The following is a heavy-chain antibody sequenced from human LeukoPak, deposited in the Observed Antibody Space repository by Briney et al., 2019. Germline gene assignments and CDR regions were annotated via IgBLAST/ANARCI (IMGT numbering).Heavy chain of an antibody. CDR3: ARVGSGSFDY. J-gene: IGHJ4*02. CDR1: GGSISSSSYY. CDR2: IYYGGNT. V-gene: IGHV4-39*07. Sequence: PSETLSLTCTVSGGSISSSSYYWGWIRQPPGKGLEWIGSIYYGGNTYYNPSLKSRLTISIDTSKNQFSLKLSSVTAADTAVYYCARVGSGSFDYWGQGTLVTVSS. D-gene: IGHD6-19*01.